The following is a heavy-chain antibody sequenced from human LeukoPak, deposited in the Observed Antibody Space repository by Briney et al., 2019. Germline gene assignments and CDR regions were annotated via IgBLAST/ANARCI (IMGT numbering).Heavy chain of an antibody. CDR3: ASGFAYQYFDS. Sequence: WASVKVSCKASGGTFSSYAISWVRQAPGKGLEWMGGFDPEDGETIYAQKFQGRFTMTEDTSTDTAYMELSSLTSEDTAVYYCASGFAYQYFDSWGQGTLVTVSS. CDR2: FDPEDGET. CDR1: GGTFSSYA. D-gene: IGHD2-2*01. J-gene: IGHJ4*02. V-gene: IGHV1-24*01.